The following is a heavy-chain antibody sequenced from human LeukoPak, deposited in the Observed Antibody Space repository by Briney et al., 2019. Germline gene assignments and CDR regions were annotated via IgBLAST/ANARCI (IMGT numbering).Heavy chain of an antibody. V-gene: IGHV4-61*01. CDR2: IYYSGST. CDR1: GGSVSSDSYY. J-gene: IGHJ3*02. CDR3: AKAVRGVIDAFDI. Sequence: SETLSLTCTVSGGSVSSDSYYWSWIRQPPGKGLEWIGYIYYSGSTNYNPSLKSRVTISVDTSKNQFSLKLSSVTAADTAVYYCAKAVRGVIDAFDIWGQGTMVTVSS. D-gene: IGHD3-10*01.